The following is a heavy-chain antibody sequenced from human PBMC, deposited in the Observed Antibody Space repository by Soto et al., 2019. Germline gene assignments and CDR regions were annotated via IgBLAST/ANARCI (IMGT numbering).Heavy chain of an antibody. J-gene: IGHJ5*02. D-gene: IGHD2-2*02. CDR1: GYSFTSYW. Sequence: PGESLKISCKGSGYSFTSYWIGWVRQMPGKGLEWMGIIYPGDSDTRYSPSFQGQVTISADKSISTAYLQWSSLKASDTAMYYCARTLSLGHCSSTSCYIGWFDPWGQGTLVTVSS. CDR3: ARTLSLGHCSSTSCYIGWFDP. CDR2: IYPGDSDT. V-gene: IGHV5-51*01.